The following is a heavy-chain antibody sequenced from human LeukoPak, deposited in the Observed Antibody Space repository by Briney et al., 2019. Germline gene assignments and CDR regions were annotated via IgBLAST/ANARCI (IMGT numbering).Heavy chain of an antibody. Sequence: AGGSLRLSCAASGFTFSSYGMHWVRQAPGKGLEWVAVISYDGSNKYYADSVKGRFTISRDNSKNTLYLQMNSLRAEDTAVYYCAKHTPEPPDYWGQGTLVTVSS. D-gene: IGHD1-14*01. J-gene: IGHJ4*02. CDR2: ISYDGSNK. V-gene: IGHV3-30*18. CDR3: AKHTPEPPDY. CDR1: GFTFSSYG.